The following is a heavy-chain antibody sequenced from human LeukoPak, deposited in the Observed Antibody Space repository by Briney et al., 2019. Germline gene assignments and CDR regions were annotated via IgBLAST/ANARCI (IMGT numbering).Heavy chain of an antibody. CDR2: ISGSGGST. Sequence: GGSLRLSCAASGFTFSSYAMSWVRQAPGKGLEWVSAISGSGGSTYYADSVKGRFTISRDNSKNTLYLQMNSLRAEDTAVYYCARDYDSSGYYFDYWGQGTLVTVSS. D-gene: IGHD3-22*01. J-gene: IGHJ4*02. V-gene: IGHV3-23*01. CDR3: ARDYDSSGYYFDY. CDR1: GFTFSSYA.